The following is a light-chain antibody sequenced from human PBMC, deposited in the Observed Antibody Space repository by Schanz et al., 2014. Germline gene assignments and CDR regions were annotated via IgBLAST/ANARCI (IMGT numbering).Light chain of an antibody. J-gene: IGLJ3*02. Sequence: QSVLTQPPSVSGAPGQRVTISCTGSSSNIGAGYDVHWHQHLPGTAPKLLIYGNNNRPSGVPDRFSGSKSGTSASLAISGLQSEDEADYYCAAWDDSLNGWVFGGGTKLTVL. V-gene: IGLV1-40*01. CDR3: AAWDDSLNGWV. CDR2: GNN. CDR1: SSNIGAGYD.